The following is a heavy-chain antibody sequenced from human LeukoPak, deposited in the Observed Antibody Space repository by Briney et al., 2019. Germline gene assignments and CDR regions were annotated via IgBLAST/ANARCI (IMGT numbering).Heavy chain of an antibody. CDR1: GGSFSGYF. CDR2: ISHSGST. CDR3: TREPDRIRFDS. Sequence: SGTLSLTRAVYGGSFSGYFWGWLRQPPGKGLEYIGDISHSGSTNYKPSLKSRVTVSVDTSKNQFSLKLSSVTAADTAVYYCTREPDRIRFDSWGQGTLVTVSS. D-gene: IGHD1-14*01. V-gene: IGHV4-34*01. J-gene: IGHJ5*01.